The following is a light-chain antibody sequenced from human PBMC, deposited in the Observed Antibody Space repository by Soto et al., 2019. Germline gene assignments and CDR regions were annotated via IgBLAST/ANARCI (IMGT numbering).Light chain of an antibody. CDR3: QQYNNWPL. V-gene: IGKV3-15*01. CDR1: QSIGGNF. CDR2: GAS. J-gene: IGKJ1*01. Sequence: EIVLTPSPGTLSLSPGEGATLSCRASQSIGGNFLAWYQQKPGQAPRLLIYGASTRATGIPARFSGSGSGTEFTLTISSLQSEDFAVYYCQQYNNWPLFGQGTKVDIK.